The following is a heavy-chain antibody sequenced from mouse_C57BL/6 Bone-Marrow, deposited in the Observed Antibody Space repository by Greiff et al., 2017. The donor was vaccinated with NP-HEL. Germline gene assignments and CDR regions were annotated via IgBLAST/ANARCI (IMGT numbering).Heavy chain of an antibody. CDR3: ATLRRLYYAMDY. D-gene: IGHD2-4*01. V-gene: IGHV1-18*01. Sequence: VQLQQSGPELVKPGASVKIPCKASGYTFTDYNMDWVKQSHGKSLEWIGDINPNNGGTIYNQKFKGKATLTVDKSSSTAYMELRSLTSEDTAVYYCATLRRLYYAMDYWGQGTSVTVSS. CDR1: GYTFTDYN. CDR2: INPNNGGT. J-gene: IGHJ4*01.